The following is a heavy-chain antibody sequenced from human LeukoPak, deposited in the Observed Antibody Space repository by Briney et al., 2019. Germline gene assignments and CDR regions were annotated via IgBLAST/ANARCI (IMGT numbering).Heavy chain of an antibody. V-gene: IGHV3-23*01. CDR2: ISGSGGST. D-gene: IGHD4-11*01. CDR1: GFTFSSYS. J-gene: IGHJ4*02. CDR3: AKDHDYSNSRTFKGRYYFDY. Sequence: GGSLRLSCAASGFTFSSYSMNWVRQAPGKGLEWVSAISGSGGSTYYADSVKGRFTISRDNSKNTLYLQMNSLRAEDTAVYYCAKDHDYSNSRTFKGRYYFDYWGQGTLVTVSS.